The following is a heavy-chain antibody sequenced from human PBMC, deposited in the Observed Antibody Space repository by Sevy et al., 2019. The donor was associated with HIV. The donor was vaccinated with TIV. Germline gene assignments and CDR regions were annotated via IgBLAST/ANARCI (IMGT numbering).Heavy chain of an antibody. Sequence: GGSLLSCAASGFSFNTHAMHWVRQAPGKGLDWVALISYDGSAKYYADSVKGRFTVSRDDSKNTLYLQMNSVRPEDSAVYYCAREGGHTSAWTPGKYWGQGTQVTVSS. V-gene: IGHV3-30-3*01. CDR2: ISYDGSAK. D-gene: IGHD6-19*01. J-gene: IGHJ4*02. CDR1: GFSFNTHA. CDR3: AREGGHTSAWTPGKY.